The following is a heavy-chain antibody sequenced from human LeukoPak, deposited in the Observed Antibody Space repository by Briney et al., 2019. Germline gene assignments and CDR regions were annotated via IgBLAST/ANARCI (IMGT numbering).Heavy chain of an antibody. CDR3: AKDRRGYYGSGSYYKGYYYYGMDV. D-gene: IGHD3-10*01. J-gene: IGHJ6*04. CDR1: GFTFSSYG. Sequence: GWSLRLSCAASGFTFSSYGMHWVRQAPGKGLEWVAVISYDGSNKYYADSVKGRFTISRDNSKNTLYLQMNSLRAEDTAVYYCAKDRRGYYGSGSYYKGYYYYGMDVWGKGTTVTVSS. V-gene: IGHV3-30*18. CDR2: ISYDGSNK.